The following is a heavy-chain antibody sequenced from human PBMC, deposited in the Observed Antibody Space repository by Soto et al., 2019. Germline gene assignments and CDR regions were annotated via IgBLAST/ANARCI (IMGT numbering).Heavy chain of an antibody. CDR3: ASGGNWLDP. D-gene: IGHD3-16*01. V-gene: IGHV4-59*01. CDR1: VVSISNYY. J-gene: IGHJ5*02. Sequence: SETLSLTCNVSVVSISNYYWTWVRQSPEKGLEWIGYMYYNGNINYNPSLKSRVTISIDTSKNQFSLTLKSVTAADTAVYYCASGGNWLDPWGQGVLVTVSS. CDR2: MYYNGNI.